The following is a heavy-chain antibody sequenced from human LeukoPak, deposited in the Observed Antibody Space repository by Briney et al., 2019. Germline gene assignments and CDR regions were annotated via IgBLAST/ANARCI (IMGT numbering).Heavy chain of an antibody. Sequence: PSETLSLTCAVYGGSFSGYYWSWIRQPPGKGLEWIGEINHSGSTNYNPSLKSRVTISVDTSKNQFSLKLSSVTAADTAVYYCARGRKWLRFGAFDIWGQGAMVTVSS. CDR3: ARGRKWLRFGAFDI. J-gene: IGHJ3*02. CDR1: GGSFSGYY. V-gene: IGHV4-34*01. D-gene: IGHD5-12*01. CDR2: INHSGST.